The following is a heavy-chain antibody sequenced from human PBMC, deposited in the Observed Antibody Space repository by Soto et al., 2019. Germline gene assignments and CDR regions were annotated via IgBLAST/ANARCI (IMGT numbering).Heavy chain of an antibody. D-gene: IGHD3-10*01. Sequence: QVQLVQSGAEVKKPGSSVKVSCKASGGTFSSYAISWVRQAPGQGLEWMGGIIPIFGTANYAQKFQGRVTITGDESTSTAYRELSRLLSEDTAEYYCAREGRQRGVAGYRDAFDSWGQGTMATASS. CDR3: AREGRQRGVAGYRDAFDS. CDR1: GGTFSSYA. CDR2: IIPIFGTA. J-gene: IGHJ3*02. V-gene: IGHV1-69*12.